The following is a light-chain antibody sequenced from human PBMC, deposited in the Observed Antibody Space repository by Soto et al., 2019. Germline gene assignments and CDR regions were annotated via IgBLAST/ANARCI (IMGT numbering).Light chain of an antibody. J-gene: IGKJ1*01. CDR1: QSVSSS. Sequence: EVVVTQSPGTLSLSPGETATLSCRASQSVSSSVAWYQHKPGQSPRLVVYSGDKRAPGIPPRFSGSGSGTDFTLTISSLESDDFAIYYCQQRYSWLRAFGPGTKVEVK. V-gene: IGKV3-11*01. CDR2: SGD. CDR3: QQRYSWLRA.